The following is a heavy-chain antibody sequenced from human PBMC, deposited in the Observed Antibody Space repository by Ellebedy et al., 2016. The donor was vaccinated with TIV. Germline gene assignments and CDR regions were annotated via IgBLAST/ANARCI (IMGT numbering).Heavy chain of an antibody. J-gene: IGHJ4*02. CDR1: GVSFSGYY. Sequence: SETLSLTXAVYGVSFSGYYWSWIRQSPGKGLEWIGEINHSGITDYNPSLKSRVTISIDTSKNQFSLKLTSVTAADTAVYYCASLRDWGQGALVTVSS. CDR3: ASLRD. CDR2: INHSGIT. D-gene: IGHD5-24*01. V-gene: IGHV4-34*01.